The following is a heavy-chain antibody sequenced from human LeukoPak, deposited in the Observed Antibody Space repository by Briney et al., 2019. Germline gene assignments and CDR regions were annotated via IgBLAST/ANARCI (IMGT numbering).Heavy chain of an antibody. CDR3: AKGRKDFDTNLGPFDS. J-gene: IGHJ4*02. V-gene: IGHV4-59*01. CDR1: GGSISSYY. CDR2: IYYSGST. D-gene: IGHD3-9*01. Sequence: SETLSLTCTVSGGSISSYYWSWIRQPPGKGLEWIAYIYYSGSTIYNPSLKSRVTISVGTSKTQFSLKVTSVTTADTAVYYCAKGRKDFDTNLGPFDSWGQGILVTVSS.